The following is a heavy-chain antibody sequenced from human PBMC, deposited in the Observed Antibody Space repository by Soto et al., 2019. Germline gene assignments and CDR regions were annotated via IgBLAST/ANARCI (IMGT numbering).Heavy chain of an antibody. CDR2: VYVDDSDT. D-gene: IGHD1-26*01. V-gene: IGHV5-51*01. CDR3: ARGVTAGVDY. Sequence: PGESLKISCEDSGYRFTSYWIAWVRQMPGKGLEWMGIVYVDDSDTKYSPSHDRVTMTSDTSINTAYMELTTLTSDDTAFYYCARGVTAGVDYWGQGTLVTVSS. J-gene: IGHJ4*02. CDR1: GYRFTSYW.